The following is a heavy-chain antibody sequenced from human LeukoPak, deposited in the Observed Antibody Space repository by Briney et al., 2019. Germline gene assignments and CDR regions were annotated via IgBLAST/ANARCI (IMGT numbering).Heavy chain of an antibody. CDR3: ARVVVVAATDYFDY. CDR2: ISSSSYI. D-gene: IGHD2-15*01. CDR1: GFTFSSYS. V-gene: IGHV3-21*01. Sequence: GGSLRLSCAASGFTFSSYSMNWVRQAPGKGLEWVSSISSSSYIYYADSVKGRFTISRDNAKNSLYLQMNSLRAEDTAVYYCARVVVVAATDYFDYWGQGTLVTVSS. J-gene: IGHJ4*02.